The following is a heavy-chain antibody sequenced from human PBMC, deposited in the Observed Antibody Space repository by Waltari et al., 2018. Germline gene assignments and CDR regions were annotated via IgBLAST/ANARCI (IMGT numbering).Heavy chain of an antibody. CDR2: IYYSGST. Sequence: QVQLQESGPGLVKPSETLSLTCTVSGGSISSHYWSWIRQPPGKGLEWIGYIYYSGSTNYYPSLKSRVTISVDTSKNQFSLKLSSVTAADTAVYYCARVEGYCSGGSCFLYFQHWGQGTLVTVSS. CDR3: ARVEGYCSGGSCFLYFQH. CDR1: GGSISSHY. V-gene: IGHV4-59*11. J-gene: IGHJ1*01. D-gene: IGHD2-15*01.